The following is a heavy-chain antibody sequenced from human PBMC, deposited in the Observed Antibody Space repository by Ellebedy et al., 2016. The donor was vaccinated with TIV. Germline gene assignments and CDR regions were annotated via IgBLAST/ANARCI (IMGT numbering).Heavy chain of an antibody. V-gene: IGHV3-33*08. Sequence: GESLKISXAASGFTFSSYAMYWVRQAPGKGLERVAVIWHDGSNKYYSDSVKGRFTISRDNSKNTLYLQMNSLRAEDTAVYYCARDSPMAKRAFDYWGQGTLVTVSS. CDR2: IWHDGSNK. D-gene: IGHD3-10*01. CDR1: GFTFSSYA. J-gene: IGHJ4*02. CDR3: ARDSPMAKRAFDY.